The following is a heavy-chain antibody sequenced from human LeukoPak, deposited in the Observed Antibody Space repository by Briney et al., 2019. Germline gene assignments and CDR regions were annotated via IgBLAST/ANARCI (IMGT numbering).Heavy chain of an antibody. D-gene: IGHD2-15*01. CDR1: GFTFSNYA. CDR3: AKGMSGGSFSPFDY. CDR2: VSGSGSST. V-gene: IGHV3-23*01. J-gene: IGHJ4*02. Sequence: TGGSLRLSCAASGFTFSNYAMNWVRQAPGKGLEWVSAVSGSGSSTFYADSVKGRFTISRDNSKNTLSLQMNSLRAEDTALYYCAKGMSGGSFSPFDYWGQGTLVTVSS.